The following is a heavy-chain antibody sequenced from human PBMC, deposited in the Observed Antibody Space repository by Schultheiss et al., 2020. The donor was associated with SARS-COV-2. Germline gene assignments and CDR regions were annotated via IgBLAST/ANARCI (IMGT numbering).Heavy chain of an antibody. CDR3: ARAFFDY. J-gene: IGHJ4*02. CDR2: IYYSGST. Sequence: SETLSLTCTVSGGSISSYYWSWIRQPPGKGLEWIGYIYYSGSTNYNPSLRSRVTISVDTSKNHFSLKLRSVTAADTAVYYCARAFFDYWGQGTLVTVSS. CDR1: GGSISSYY. V-gene: IGHV4-59*12.